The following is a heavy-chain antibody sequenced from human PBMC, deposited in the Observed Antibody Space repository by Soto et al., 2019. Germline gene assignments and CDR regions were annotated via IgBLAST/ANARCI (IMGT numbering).Heavy chain of an antibody. V-gene: IGHV3-23*01. Sequence: EVQLLESGGGLVQPGGSLRLSCAASGFTFTTYAMTWVRQAPGKGLEWVATISGNDGGTYYADSAKDRFTISRDNSKNTLYLQMNNLRAEDTAVYYCANRPRYYHLDVW. CDR3: ANRPRYYHLDV. CDR1: GFTFTTYA. CDR2: ISGNDGGT. J-gene: IGHJ6*01.